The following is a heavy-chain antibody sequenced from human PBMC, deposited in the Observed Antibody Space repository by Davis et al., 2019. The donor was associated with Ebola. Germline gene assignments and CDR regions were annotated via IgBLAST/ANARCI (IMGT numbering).Heavy chain of an antibody. V-gene: IGHV3-23*01. Sequence: GGSLRLSCTVSGFTFKTYAMSWVRQAPGKGLEWVSTLGTSADTYYADSVKGRFTISRDNSKNTLHLQMNSLRVEDTAIYYCAKDTSNVWFDVWGQGTMVTVSS. CDR3: AKDTSNVWFDV. D-gene: IGHD6-19*01. J-gene: IGHJ3*01. CDR2: LGTSADT. CDR1: GFTFKTYA.